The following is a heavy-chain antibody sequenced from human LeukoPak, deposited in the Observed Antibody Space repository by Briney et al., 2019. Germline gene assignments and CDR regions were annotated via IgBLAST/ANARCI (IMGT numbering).Heavy chain of an antibody. CDR1: GYSISSGYL. Sequence: SETLSLTCTVSGYSISSGYLWGWIRQPPGKGLEWIGSIDGSGSSYYNPSLKSRVTISVDTSRNQFSLKMTSVTAADTAVYYCARDRHKLVDIVAGILDYWGQGTLVTVSS. J-gene: IGHJ4*02. CDR2: IDGSGSS. V-gene: IGHV4-38-2*02. D-gene: IGHD5-12*01. CDR3: ARDRHKLVDIVAGILDY.